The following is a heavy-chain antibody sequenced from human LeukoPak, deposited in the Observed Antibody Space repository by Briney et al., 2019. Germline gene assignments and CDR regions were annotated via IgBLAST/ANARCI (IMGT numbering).Heavy chain of an antibody. Sequence: ASVKVSCTASGYTFTSYEINWVRQAPGQGLEWMGIINPSGGSTSYAQKFQGRVTMTRDTSTSTVYMELSSLRSEDTAVYYCARSPYGSGSYYLHYWGQGTLVTVSS. CDR1: GYTFTSYE. V-gene: IGHV1-46*01. J-gene: IGHJ4*02. D-gene: IGHD3-10*01. CDR3: ARSPYGSGSYYLHY. CDR2: INPSGGST.